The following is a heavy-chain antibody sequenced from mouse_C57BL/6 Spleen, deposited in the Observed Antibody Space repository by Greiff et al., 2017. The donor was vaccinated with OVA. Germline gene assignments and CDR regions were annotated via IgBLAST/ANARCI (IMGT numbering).Heavy chain of an antibody. Sequence: EVQLVESGGGLVQPGGSMKLSCVASGFTFSNYWMNWVRQSPEKGLEWVAQIRLKSDNYATHYAESVKGRFTISRDDSKSSVYLQMNNLRAEDTGIYYCTDDYDWFAYWGQGTLVTVSA. CDR1: GFTFSNYW. J-gene: IGHJ3*01. CDR3: TDDYDWFAY. CDR2: IRLKSDNYAT. D-gene: IGHD2-4*01. V-gene: IGHV6-3*01.